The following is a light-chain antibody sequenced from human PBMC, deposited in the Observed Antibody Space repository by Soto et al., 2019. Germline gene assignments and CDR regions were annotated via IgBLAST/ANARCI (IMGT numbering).Light chain of an antibody. CDR3: QKYYNAVFT. CDR2: HAS. J-gene: IGKJ3*01. Sequence: DIQMTQSPSSLSESVGARVTITCRASQGIGNYLAWYQQRPGKVPNLLIYHASTLKSGVPSRFSGGGSETEFTLTISSLQPEDVGTYYCQKYYNAVFTFGPRTKVDI. V-gene: IGKV1-27*01. CDR1: QGIGNY.